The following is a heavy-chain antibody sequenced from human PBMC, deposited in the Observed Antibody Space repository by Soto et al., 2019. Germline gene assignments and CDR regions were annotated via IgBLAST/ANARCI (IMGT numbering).Heavy chain of an antibody. Sequence: SETLSLTCAVYGGSFSGYYWSWIRQPPGKGLEWIGEINHSGSTNYNPSLKSRVTISVDTSKNQFSLKLSSVTAADTAVYYCAREEAAAYWGQGTLVTVSS. CDR2: INHSGST. V-gene: IGHV4-34*01. CDR3: AREEAAAY. CDR1: GGSFSGYY. J-gene: IGHJ4*02. D-gene: IGHD2-2*01.